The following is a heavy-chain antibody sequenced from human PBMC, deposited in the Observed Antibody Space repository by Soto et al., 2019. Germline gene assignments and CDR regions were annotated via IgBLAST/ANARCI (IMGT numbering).Heavy chain of an antibody. Sequence: QVQLQESGPGLVKPSETLSLTCTVSGGSISSYYWSWIRQPPGKGLEWIGYIYYSGSTNYNPSLKSRVTISVDTSKNQFSLKLSSVTAADTAVYYCARFHYYDILTGYYKAGPTYYYYGMDVWGQGTTVTVSS. CDR2: IYYSGST. D-gene: IGHD3-9*01. V-gene: IGHV4-59*01. CDR3: ARFHYYDILTGYYKAGPTYYYYGMDV. CDR1: GGSISSYY. J-gene: IGHJ6*02.